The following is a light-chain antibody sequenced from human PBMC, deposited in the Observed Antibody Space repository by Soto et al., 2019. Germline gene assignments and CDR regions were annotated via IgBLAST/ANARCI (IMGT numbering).Light chain of an antibody. V-gene: IGKV3-15*01. CDR1: QSISDN. J-gene: IGKJ5*01. CDR2: RAS. CDR3: QQYNIWPIT. Sequence: EVLMTQSPDTLYVSPGERVTLSCRASQSISDNLAWYQQKPGQGPRLLVYRASTRTLGIPPRFSGSESGTEFTLTISSLQSEDFAVYYCQQYNIWPITFGQGTRLEIK.